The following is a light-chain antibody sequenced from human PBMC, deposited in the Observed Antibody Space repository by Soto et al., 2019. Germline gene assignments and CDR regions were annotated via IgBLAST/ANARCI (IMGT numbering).Light chain of an antibody. CDR3: QVWDSDILHHV. J-gene: IGLJ1*01. Sequence: SYELTQSPSVSVAPGQTARITCAGSNIGTKTVHWFQQRPGQAPVLVVFDDSHRPSGIPERFSGSNSGSTATLTISRVEAGDEADYYCQVWDSDILHHVFGSGTKVT. V-gene: IGLV3-21*02. CDR2: DDS. CDR1: NIGTKT.